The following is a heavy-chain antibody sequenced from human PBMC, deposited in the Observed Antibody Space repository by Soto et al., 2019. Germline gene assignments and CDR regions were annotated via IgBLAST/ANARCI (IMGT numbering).Heavy chain of an antibody. Sequence: PSETLSLTCTVSGGSISSYYWSWIRQPPGKALEWIGYIYHSGSTNYNPSLKSRVTISVDTSKNQFSLKLSSVTAADTAVYYCARSRIAAAGTWTGWFDDWGQGTLVTVSS. V-gene: IGHV4-59*01. CDR1: GGSISSYY. D-gene: IGHD6-13*01. CDR3: ARSRIAAAGTWTGWFDD. CDR2: IYHSGST. J-gene: IGHJ4*02.